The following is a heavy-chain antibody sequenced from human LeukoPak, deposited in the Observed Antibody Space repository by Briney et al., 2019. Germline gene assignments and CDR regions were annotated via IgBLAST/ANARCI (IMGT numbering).Heavy chain of an antibody. V-gene: IGHV4-59*12. CDR2: VHHSGTS. CDR3: AGERGEEYSSGWYKRNYFDN. CDR1: GGSITSSY. J-gene: IGHJ4*02. D-gene: IGHD6-19*01. Sequence: SETLSLTCTVSGGSITSSYWTWVRRSPGKGLEWIGYVHHSGTSTYNPSLKSRATISLDTSKSQFSLTLASVTGADTAVYYCAGERGEEYSSGWYKRNYFDNWGQGIRVTVSS.